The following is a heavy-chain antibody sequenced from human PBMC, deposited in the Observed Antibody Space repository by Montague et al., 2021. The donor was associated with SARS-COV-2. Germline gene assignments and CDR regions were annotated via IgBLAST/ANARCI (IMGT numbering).Heavy chain of an antibody. CDR2: INHSGTT. V-gene: IGHV4-34*01. CDR1: NESFSGNS. D-gene: IGHD2-15*01. Sequence: SDTLSLSSAVYNESFSGNSFSTYYWSWIRQPPGTGLEWIGEINHSGTTNYSPSLESRFSISVDTSKNQFSLRLISVTAADTAVYYCARGLRLCNGGSCYFAWFDPWGQGTPVTVSS. CDR3: ARGLRLCNGGSCYFAWFDP. J-gene: IGHJ5*02.